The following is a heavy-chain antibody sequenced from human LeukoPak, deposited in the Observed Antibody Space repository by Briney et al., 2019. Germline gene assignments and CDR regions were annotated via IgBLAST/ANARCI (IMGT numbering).Heavy chain of an antibody. CDR1: GGTFSSYA. V-gene: IGHV1-69*13. Sequence: SVKVSCKASGGTFSSYAISWVRQAPGQGLEWMGGIIPIFGTANYAQKFQGRVTITADESTSTAYMELSRLRSDDTAVYYCARGQGLTGTTFSDYWGQGTLVTVSS. CDR2: IIPIFGTA. D-gene: IGHD1-7*01. J-gene: IGHJ4*02. CDR3: ARGQGLTGTTFSDY.